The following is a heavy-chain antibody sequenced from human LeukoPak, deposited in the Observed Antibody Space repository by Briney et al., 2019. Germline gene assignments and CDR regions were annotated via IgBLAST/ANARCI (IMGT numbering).Heavy chain of an antibody. Sequence: SETLSLTCTVSGGSISSYYWSWIRQPPGKGLECIGYIYYSGSTNYNPSLKSRVTISVDTSKNQFSLKLSSVTAADTAVYYCARTYSYGHHYFDYWGQRTLVTVSS. CDR2: IYYSGST. CDR3: ARTYSYGHHYFDY. J-gene: IGHJ4*02. CDR1: GGSISSYY. V-gene: IGHV4-59*01. D-gene: IGHD5-18*01.